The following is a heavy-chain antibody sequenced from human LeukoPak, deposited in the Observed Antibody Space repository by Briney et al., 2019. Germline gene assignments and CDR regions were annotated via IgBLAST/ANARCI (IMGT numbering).Heavy chain of an antibody. CDR1: GFTFSSYA. V-gene: IGHV3-23*01. CDR3: AKGDRVRTVWRTWFDP. CDR2: ISGGGSST. D-gene: IGHD3-16*01. Sequence: GGSLRLSCAASGFTFSSYAMSWVRQAPGKGLEWVSAISGGGSSTYYADSVKGRFTISRDNSKNTLYLQMNSLSAEDTAIYCCAKGDRVRTVWRTWFDPWGQGTLVTVSS. J-gene: IGHJ5*02.